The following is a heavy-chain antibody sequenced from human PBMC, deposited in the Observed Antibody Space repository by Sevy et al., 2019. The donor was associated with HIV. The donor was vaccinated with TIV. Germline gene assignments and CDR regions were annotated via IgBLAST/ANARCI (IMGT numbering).Heavy chain of an antibody. V-gene: IGHV3-30*04. Sequence: GGSLRLSCAASGFTFSSYAMHWVRQAPGKGLEWVAVISYDGSNKYYADSVKGRFTISRDNSKNTLYQQMNSLRAEDTAVYYCARSDYDFWSGYSSGMDVWGQGTTVTVSS. CDR3: ARSDYDFWSGYSSGMDV. D-gene: IGHD3-3*01. CDR1: GFTFSSYA. CDR2: ISYDGSNK. J-gene: IGHJ6*02.